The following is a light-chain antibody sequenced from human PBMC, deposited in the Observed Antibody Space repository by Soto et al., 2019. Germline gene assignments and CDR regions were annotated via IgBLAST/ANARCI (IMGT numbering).Light chain of an antibody. CDR2: DTS. Sequence: EIVMTQSPATLSVSPGERATLSCRASQSVSIKLAWYQQKPGQAPRLLIYDTSTRATGIQARFSGSGSVTEFTLTTSSLQSEDFAFYYCQQYNNWPPLTFGQGTRLEIK. J-gene: IGKJ5*01. CDR1: QSVSIK. V-gene: IGKV3-15*01. CDR3: QQYNNWPPLT.